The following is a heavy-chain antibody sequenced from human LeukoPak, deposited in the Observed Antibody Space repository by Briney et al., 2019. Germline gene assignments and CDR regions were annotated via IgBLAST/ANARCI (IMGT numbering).Heavy chain of an antibody. Sequence: GASVKVSCKASGYTFSGFDINWVRQATGQGLEWMGWINPNRGNTGYAQKFQDRVTMTRNISISTAYMELSSLISDDTAVYYCARGFPGSGTYYIDYWGQGTLVTVSS. CDR1: GYTFSGFD. V-gene: IGHV1-8*01. D-gene: IGHD3-10*01. CDR2: INPNRGNT. CDR3: ARGFPGSGTYYIDY. J-gene: IGHJ4*02.